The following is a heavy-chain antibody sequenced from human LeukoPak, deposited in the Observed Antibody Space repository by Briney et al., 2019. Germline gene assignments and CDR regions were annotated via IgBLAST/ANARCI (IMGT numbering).Heavy chain of an antibody. D-gene: IGHD3/OR15-3a*01. V-gene: IGHV1-2*02. Sequence: ASVKVSCKASGYTFTGQFIHWVRQAPGQGLEWMGWINPNSGDTNCAQKFQGRVTMTRDTSIATAYMDLSRLISDDTAVYYCARDREGLAYFDFWGQGTLVTVSS. CDR2: INPNSGDT. CDR3: ARDREGLAYFDF. CDR1: GYTFTGQF. J-gene: IGHJ4*02.